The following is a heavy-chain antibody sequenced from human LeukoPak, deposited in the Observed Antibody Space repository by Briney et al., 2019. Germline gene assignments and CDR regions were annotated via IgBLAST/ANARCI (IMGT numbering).Heavy chain of an antibody. V-gene: IGHV4-39*01. J-gene: IGHJ3*02. Sequence: SETLSLTCTVSGGSFSSSDYYWGWIRQPPGKGLEWIGSIYYSGTTYYNPSLKSRVTISVDTSKKQFSLKLRSVTAADTAVYYCARWETKSDAAIVVVTASPLNAFDIWGQGTMVTVSS. CDR2: IYYSGTT. D-gene: IGHD2-21*02. CDR3: ARWETKSDAAIVVVTASPLNAFDI. CDR1: GGSFSSSDYY.